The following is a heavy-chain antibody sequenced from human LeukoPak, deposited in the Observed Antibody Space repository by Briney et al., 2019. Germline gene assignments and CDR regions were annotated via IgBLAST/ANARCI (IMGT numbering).Heavy chain of an antibody. Sequence: GGSLRLSCAASGFTFSTYWMHWARQDPGKGLAWVARINSDGSNTIYADSVKGRFTISRDNTKNTLYLQMNSLRAEDTAVFYCAAQYCSSTSCSLDYWGQGTLVTVSS. CDR3: AAQYCSSTSCSLDY. J-gene: IGHJ4*02. D-gene: IGHD2-2*01. CDR1: GFTFSTYW. V-gene: IGHV3-74*01. CDR2: INSDGSNT.